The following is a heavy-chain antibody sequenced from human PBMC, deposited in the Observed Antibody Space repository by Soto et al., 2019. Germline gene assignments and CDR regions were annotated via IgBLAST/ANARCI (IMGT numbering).Heavy chain of an antibody. Sequence: PGGSMRPSFAASGFTVRSNCMRWCRQAPGKGWEGVSCTYSGGSTYYAASVEDRFTISRDNTKTTLHLQMNSLRAEDTAVYYCARGRGLLLASNWGQGTMVTVSS. CDR1: GFTVRSNC. V-gene: IGHV3-53*05. J-gene: IGHJ3*01. CDR2: TYSGGST. D-gene: IGHD3-10*01. CDR3: ARGRGLLLASN.